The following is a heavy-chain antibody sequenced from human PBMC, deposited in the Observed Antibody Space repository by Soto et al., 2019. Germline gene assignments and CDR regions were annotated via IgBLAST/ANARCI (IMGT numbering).Heavy chain of an antibody. CDR3: AKDWVGGSNRYQLDY. V-gene: IGHV3-30*18. D-gene: IGHD4-4*01. CDR1: GFTFSDYG. Sequence: GGSLRLSCEVSGFTFSDYGMHWVRQAPGKGLEWVAVMSYDGSHKYYADSVKGRFTISRDLSGNTLFLQMNSLRLEDTAVYYCAKDWVGGSNRYQLDYWGRGTLVTVSS. J-gene: IGHJ4*02. CDR2: MSYDGSHK.